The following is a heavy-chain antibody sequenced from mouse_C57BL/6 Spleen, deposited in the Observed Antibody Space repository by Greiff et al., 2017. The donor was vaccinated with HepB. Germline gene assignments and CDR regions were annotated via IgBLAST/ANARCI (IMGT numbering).Heavy chain of an antibody. D-gene: IGHD2-5*01. J-gene: IGHJ4*01. CDR2: INPSNGGT. CDR3: ARDRIYSNYGDYYAMDY. V-gene: IGHV1-53*01. CDR1: GYTFTSYW. Sequence: QVQLQQPGTELVKPGASVKLSCKASGYTFTSYWMHWVKQRPGQGLEWIGNINPSNGGTNYNEKFKSKATLTVDKPSSTAYMQLSSLTSEDSAVYYCARDRIYSNYGDYYAMDYWGQGTSVTVSS.